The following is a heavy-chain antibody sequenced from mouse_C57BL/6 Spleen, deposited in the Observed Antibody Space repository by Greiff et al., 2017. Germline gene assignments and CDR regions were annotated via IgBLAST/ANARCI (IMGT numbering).Heavy chain of an antibody. J-gene: IGHJ3*01. CDR1: GFTFSSYA. CDR3: TRASFITTVVATPFAY. CDR2: ISSGGDYI. D-gene: IGHD1-1*01. Sequence: EVQLVESGEGLVKPGGSLKLSCAASGFTFSSYAMSWVRQTPEKRLEWVAYISSGGDYIYYADTVKGRVTISRDNARNTLYLQMSSLKSEDTAMYCCTRASFITTVVATPFAYWGQGTLVTVSA. V-gene: IGHV5-9-1*02.